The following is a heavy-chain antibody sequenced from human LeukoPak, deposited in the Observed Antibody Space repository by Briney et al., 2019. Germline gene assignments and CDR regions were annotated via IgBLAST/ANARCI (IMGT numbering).Heavy chain of an antibody. Sequence: GASVKVSCKASGYTFTGYYLHWVRQAPGQGLEWMGCVNPNSGDTNYAQKFLGSVTMTRDTSISTVYMELSRLRSDDTAVYYCARASGSYWWFDSWGQGTLVTVSS. CDR3: ARASGSYWWFDS. CDR2: VNPNSGDT. D-gene: IGHD1-26*01. J-gene: IGHJ5*01. CDR1: GYTFTGYY. V-gene: IGHV1-2*02.